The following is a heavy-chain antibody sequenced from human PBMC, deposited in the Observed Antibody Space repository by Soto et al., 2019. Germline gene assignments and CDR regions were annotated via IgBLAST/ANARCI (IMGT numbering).Heavy chain of an antibody. CDR2: IASGGGSP. V-gene: IGHV3-23*01. J-gene: IGHJ4*02. CDR1: GFTFSDYA. D-gene: IGHD5-18*01. Sequence: EVQLLESGGGLVQPGGSLRLSCAASGFTFSDYAMTWVRQAPGKGLEWVSSIASGGGSPYYADSVKGRFTIFRNNSRNTLYLRMDSLRAEDTAVYYCVHTGYSYDPFGYWGRGTLVTVSS. CDR3: VHTGYSYDPFGY.